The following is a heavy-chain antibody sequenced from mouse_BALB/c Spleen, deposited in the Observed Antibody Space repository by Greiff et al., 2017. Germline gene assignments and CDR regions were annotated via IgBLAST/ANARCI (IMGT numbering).Heavy chain of an antibody. CDR2: ISDGGSYT. CDR1: GFTFSDYY. J-gene: IGHJ2*01. V-gene: IGHV5-4*02. CDR3: ARDRGPSYFDD. Sequence: EVQLEESGGGLVKPGGSLKLSCAASGFTFSDYYMHWVRQTPEKRLEWVATISDGGSYTYYPDSVKGRFTISRDNAKNNLYLQMSSLKSEDTAMYYCARDRGPSYFDDWGQGTTLTVSS.